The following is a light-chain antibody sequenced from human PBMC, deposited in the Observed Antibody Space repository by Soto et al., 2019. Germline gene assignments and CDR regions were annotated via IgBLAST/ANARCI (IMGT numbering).Light chain of an antibody. CDR1: QSVGSDY. J-gene: IGKJ2*01. CDR3: QQYGNLMYT. Sequence: DIVLTQSPGTLSLSPGERATLSCRASQSVGSDYLAWYQQKRGQAPRLIMYGASSRATGIPDRFSGSGSGTDFTLTISRLEPEDSAVYYCQQYGNLMYTFGQGTKLDIK. V-gene: IGKV3-20*01. CDR2: GAS.